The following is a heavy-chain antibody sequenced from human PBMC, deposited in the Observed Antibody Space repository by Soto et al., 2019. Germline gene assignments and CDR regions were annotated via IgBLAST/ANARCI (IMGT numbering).Heavy chain of an antibody. V-gene: IGHV3-30-3*01. D-gene: IGHD6-19*01. CDR1: GVTIGSYG. Sequence: MRLACAASGVTIGSYGMSWILQAPGKGLEWVAVISYDGSNKYYADSVKGRFTISRDNSKNTLYLQMNSLRAEDTAVYYCARPYSSGWYDIDYWGQGTLVTVSS. CDR3: ARPYSSGWYDIDY. CDR2: ISYDGSNK. J-gene: IGHJ4*02.